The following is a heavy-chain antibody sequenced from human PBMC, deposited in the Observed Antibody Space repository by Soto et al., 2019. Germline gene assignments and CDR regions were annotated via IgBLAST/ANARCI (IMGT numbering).Heavy chain of an antibody. J-gene: IGHJ3*01. D-gene: IGHD3-3*01. CDR3: AKDTVGGYSFWSGYYSDGLDV. CDR2: ISGSADGT. V-gene: IGHV3-23*01. CDR1: GFTFDSYA. Sequence: EVKLLESGGGLAQPGGSLRLSCVGSGFTFDSYAISWVRQAPGERLQWIAAISGSADGTDYAHSVRGRFTISRDNAKKTVHLKMDSLRVEDTDVYFCAKDTVGGYSFWSGYYSDGLDVWGQGTLVTVS.